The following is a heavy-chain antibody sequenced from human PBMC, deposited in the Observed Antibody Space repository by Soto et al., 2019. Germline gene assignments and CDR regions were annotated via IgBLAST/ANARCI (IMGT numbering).Heavy chain of an antibody. J-gene: IGHJ3*02. CDR3: ARGGDILTGPDAFDI. CDR2: ISSSRSTI. CDR1: GFTFSTYG. V-gene: IGHV3-48*02. Sequence: EVQLVESGGGLVQPGGSLRLSCAASGFTFSTYGMNWVRQAPGKGLEWVSYISSSRSTIYYADSVKGRITISRDNAKKSLYLQMNSLRDEDTAVYYCARGGDILTGPDAFDIWGQGTMVTVSS. D-gene: IGHD3-9*01.